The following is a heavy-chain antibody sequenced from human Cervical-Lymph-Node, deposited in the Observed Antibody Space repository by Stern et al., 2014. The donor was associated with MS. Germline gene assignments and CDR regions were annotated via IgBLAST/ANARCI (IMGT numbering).Heavy chain of an antibody. CDR2: INHGGIT. D-gene: IGHD3-22*01. V-gene: IGHV4-34*01. J-gene: IGHJ3*02. CDR3: ARGAYYDTDGYHPRAFDI. CDR1: GGPFRSYF. Sequence: QVQLQQWGAGPLKPSETLSLTCAVSGGPFRSYFWNWIRQPPGKGLEWIGEINHGGITNYSPSLKSRVTISRDTSKNQFSLRLTSVSAADTAVYYCARGAYYDTDGYHPRAFDIWGQGTVVSVSS.